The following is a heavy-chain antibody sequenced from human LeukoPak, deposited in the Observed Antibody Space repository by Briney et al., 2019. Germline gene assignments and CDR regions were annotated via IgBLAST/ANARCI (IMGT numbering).Heavy chain of an antibody. D-gene: IGHD3-3*01. J-gene: IGHJ4*02. V-gene: IGHV3-30*02. CDR1: GFTFSGYG. CDR3: AKDYEQGFDY. Sequence: GGPLRLSCAASGFTFSGYGMHWVRQAPGKGLEWVAFIRYDGSNKYYADSVKGRFTISRDNSKNTLYLQMNSLRAEDTAVYYCAKDYEQGFDYWGQGTLVTVSS. CDR2: IRYDGSNK.